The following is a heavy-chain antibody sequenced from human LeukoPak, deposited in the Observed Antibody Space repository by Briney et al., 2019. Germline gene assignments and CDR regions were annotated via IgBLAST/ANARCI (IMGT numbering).Heavy chain of an antibody. Sequence: KTSETLSLTCTVSGGSISSYYWTWIRQPPGKGLEWIGYIYYSGNTNYNPSLKSRVTISVDTYKSQLSLKLSSVTAADTAVYYCARDGAFIVGATGFDIWGQGTMVTVSS. CDR2: IYYSGNT. D-gene: IGHD1-26*01. J-gene: IGHJ3*02. CDR3: ARDGAFIVGATGFDI. CDR1: GGSISSYY. V-gene: IGHV4-59*01.